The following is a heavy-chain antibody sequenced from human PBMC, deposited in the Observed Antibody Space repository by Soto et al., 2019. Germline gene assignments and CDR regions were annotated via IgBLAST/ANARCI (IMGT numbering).Heavy chain of an antibody. D-gene: IGHD5-18*01. J-gene: IGHJ3*02. CDR3: AIERGAVTI. V-gene: IGHV1-8*01. Sequence: QVQLVQSGAEVKKPGASVKVSCKASGYTFTSYDINWVRQATGQGLEWMGWMNPNSGNTGYAQKFQGRVTITRNSSSSRAFIELSSLRAEVAAVYCCAIERGAVTICGQGTMVTVSS. CDR2: MNPNSGNT. CDR1: GYTFTSYD.